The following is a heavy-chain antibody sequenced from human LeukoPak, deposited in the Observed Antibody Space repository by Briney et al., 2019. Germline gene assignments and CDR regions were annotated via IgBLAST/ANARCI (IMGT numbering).Heavy chain of an antibody. CDR1: GFTVGSNY. CDR2: IYSGGST. D-gene: IGHD1-26*01. V-gene: IGHV3-53*01. CDR3: AKDLGLSGSYFYDDY. Sequence: GGSLRLSCAASGFTVGSNYMSWVRQAPGKGLEWVSVIYSGGSTYYADSVKGRFTISRDNSKNTLYLQMNSLRAEDTAVYYCAKDLGLSGSYFYDDYWGQGTLVTVSS. J-gene: IGHJ4*02.